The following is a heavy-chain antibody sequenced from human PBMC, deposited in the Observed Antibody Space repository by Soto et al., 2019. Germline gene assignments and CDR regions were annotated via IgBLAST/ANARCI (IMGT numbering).Heavy chain of an antibody. CDR2: IIPIFGTA. J-gene: IGHJ6*02. V-gene: IGHV1-69*01. CDR1: GGTFSSYA. D-gene: IGHD6-13*01. Sequence: QVQLVQSGAEVKKPGSSVKVSCKASGGTFSSYAISWVRQAPGQGLEWMGGIIPIFGTANYAQKFQGRVTITSDESTSTAYMELSSLRSEDTAVYYCAAAAGTAPRYGMDVWGQGTTVTVSS. CDR3: AAAAGTAPRYGMDV.